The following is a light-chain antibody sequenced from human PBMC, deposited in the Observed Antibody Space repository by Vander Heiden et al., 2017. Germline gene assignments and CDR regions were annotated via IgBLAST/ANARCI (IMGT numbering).Light chain of an antibody. V-gene: IGLV1-44*01. CDR2: INN. J-gene: IGLJ3*02. Sequence: QSVLTQPPSASGTPGQRVTISCSGSSSSIGRNSVNWYQQVPGTAPKPLIYINNQRPSGVPDRFSGSKSGTSASLAISGLQPEDEADYYCAAWDGSLNGWLFGGGTKLTVL. CDR1: SSSIGRNS. CDR3: AAWDGSLNGWL.